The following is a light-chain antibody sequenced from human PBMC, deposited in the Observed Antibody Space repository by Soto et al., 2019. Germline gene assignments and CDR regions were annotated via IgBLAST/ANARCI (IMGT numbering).Light chain of an antibody. J-gene: IGKJ1*01. Sequence: DIQMTQSPSSLSASVGDRVTITCRASQTISNYLNWYQQNPGKAPILLIYAASSLQSGVPSRFSGSGSATDFTLTISSLQPEDFATYYCQQSYTTPPTFGQVTKVEVK. CDR1: QTISNY. V-gene: IGKV1-39*01. CDR3: QQSYTTPPT. CDR2: AAS.